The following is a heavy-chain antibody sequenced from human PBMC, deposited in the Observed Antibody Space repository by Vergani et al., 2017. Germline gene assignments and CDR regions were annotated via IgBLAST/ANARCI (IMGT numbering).Heavy chain of an antibody. Sequence: EVQLVESGGGLVQPGGSLRLSCAASGFTFSTYDMHWVRQATGKGLEWVSAIGTAGDTYYPGSVKGRFTISREIAKNSLYLQMNGLRAGDTAVYYCARRDSSSPALDYWGQGTLVTVSS. CDR3: ARRDSSSPALDY. CDR2: IGTAGDT. J-gene: IGHJ4*02. D-gene: IGHD6-6*01. V-gene: IGHV3-13*01. CDR1: GFTFSTYD.